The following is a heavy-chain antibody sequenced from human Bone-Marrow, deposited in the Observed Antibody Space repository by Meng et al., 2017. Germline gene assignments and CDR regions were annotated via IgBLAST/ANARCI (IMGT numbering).Heavy chain of an antibody. Sequence: QVEVVQVGAEGEKPGASVQVSCKASGYTFPDYWLHWVRRAPGQGLEWMGRINPKSGDTHYAQRFQGRVTMTGDTSISTAYMELSGLRSDDTAMYYCARDEDISAAGKLFGDYWGQGTLVTVSS. V-gene: IGHV1-2*06. J-gene: IGHJ4*02. CDR1: GYTFPDYW. CDR2: INPKSGDT. CDR3: ARDEDISAAGKLFGDY. D-gene: IGHD6-13*01.